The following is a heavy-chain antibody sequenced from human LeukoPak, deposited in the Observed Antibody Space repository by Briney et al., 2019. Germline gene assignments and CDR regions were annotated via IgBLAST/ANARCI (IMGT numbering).Heavy chain of an antibody. CDR1: GYTFTGYY. Sequence: ASVKVSCKASGYTFTGYYMHWVRQAPGQGLEWMGWINPNSGGTNYAQKFQGRVTMTRDTSISTAYMELSRLRSDDTAVYYCAREQWLAQEGFDPWGQGTLVTVSS. J-gene: IGHJ5*02. CDR3: AREQWLAQEGFDP. D-gene: IGHD6-19*01. V-gene: IGHV1-2*02. CDR2: INPNSGGT.